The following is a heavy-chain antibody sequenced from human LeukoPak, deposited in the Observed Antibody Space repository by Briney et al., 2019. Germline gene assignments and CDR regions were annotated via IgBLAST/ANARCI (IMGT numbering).Heavy chain of an antibody. CDR2: IYYSGST. Sequence: SETLSLTCTVSGGSISSSSYYWGWIRQPPGKGLERIGSIYYSGSTYYNPSLKSRVTISVDASKNQFSLKLSSVTAADTAVYYCARNEHYDSWSGYLGYFDYWGQGTLVTVSS. D-gene: IGHD3-3*01. CDR3: ARNEHYDSWSGYLGYFDY. CDR1: GGSISSSSYY. V-gene: IGHV4-39*07. J-gene: IGHJ4*02.